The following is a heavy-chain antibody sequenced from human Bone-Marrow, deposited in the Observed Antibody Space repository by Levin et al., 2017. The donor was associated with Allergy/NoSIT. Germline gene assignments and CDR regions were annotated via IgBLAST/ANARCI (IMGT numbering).Heavy chain of an antibody. CDR2: IIPISGTA. D-gene: IGHD2-21*02. CDR3: ARDFHCGGDCFFDS. J-gene: IGHJ4*02. Sequence: KISCHVSGDTFSTYAFSWVRQAPGQGLEWMGGIIPISGTAKYAVKFQGRITITADGSTSTAYMDLNSLRSDDTAVYYCARDFHCGGDCFFDSWGQGTLVTVSS. V-gene: IGHV1-69*01. CDR1: GDTFSTYA.